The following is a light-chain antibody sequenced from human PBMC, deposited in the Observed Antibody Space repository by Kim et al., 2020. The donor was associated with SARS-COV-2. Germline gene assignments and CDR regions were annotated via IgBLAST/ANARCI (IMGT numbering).Light chain of an antibody. CDR3: SSYTSSNTLV. V-gene: IGLV2-14*03. Sequence: GQSITISCTGTSSDVGGYNYVSWYQQHPGKAPKLMIYDVSNRPSGVSNRFSGSKSGNTASLTISGLQAEDEAGYYCSSYTSSNTLVFGGGTQLTVL. CDR1: SSDVGGYNY. CDR2: DVS. J-gene: IGLJ3*02.